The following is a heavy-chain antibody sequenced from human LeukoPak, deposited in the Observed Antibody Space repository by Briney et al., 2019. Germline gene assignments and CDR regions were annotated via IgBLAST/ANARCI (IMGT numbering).Heavy chain of an antibody. D-gene: IGHD5-18*01. CDR1: GFTFSSYS. J-gene: IGHJ4*02. Sequence: GGSLRLSCAASGFTFSSYSMNWVRQAPGKGLEWVSSISSRSSYIYYADSVKGRFTISRDNARSSLYLQMNSLRAEDTGLYYCARDPSRRYTYGYGDSWGQGTLVTVSS. CDR3: ARDPSRRYTYGYGDS. CDR2: ISSRSSYI. V-gene: IGHV3-21*01.